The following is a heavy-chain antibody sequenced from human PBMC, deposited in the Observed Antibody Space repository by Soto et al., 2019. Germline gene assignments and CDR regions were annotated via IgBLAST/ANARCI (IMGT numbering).Heavy chain of an antibody. Sequence: QLQLQESGPGLVKPSETLSLTCTVSGGSISSRGYYWGWIRQPPGKGLEWIGTIYYSGSTYYNPSFKRRVTLSVDTSKNQFSLKLSSVTAADTAVYYCATSNWFDPWGQGTLVTVSS. CDR3: ATSNWFDP. CDR2: IYYSGST. V-gene: IGHV4-39*01. J-gene: IGHJ5*02. CDR1: GGSISSRGYY.